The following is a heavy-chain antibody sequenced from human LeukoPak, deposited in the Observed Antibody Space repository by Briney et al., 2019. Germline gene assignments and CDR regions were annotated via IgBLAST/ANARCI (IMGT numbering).Heavy chain of an antibody. CDR2: IYYSGST. J-gene: IGHJ4*02. D-gene: IGHD3-3*01. CDR1: GGSISSSSYY. Sequence: PSETLSLTCTVSGGSISSSSYYWGWIRQPPGRGLEWIGSIYYSGSTYYNPSLKSRVTISVDTSKNQFSLKLSSVTAADTAVYYCARGPIFGVVIISSYFDYWGQGTLVTVSS. CDR3: ARGPIFGVVIISSYFDY. V-gene: IGHV4-39*01.